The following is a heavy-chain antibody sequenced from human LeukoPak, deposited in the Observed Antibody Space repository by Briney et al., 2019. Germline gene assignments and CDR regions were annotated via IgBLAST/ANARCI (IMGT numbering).Heavy chain of an antibody. D-gene: IGHD2-8*01. CDR2: ISGSGGST. V-gene: IGHV3-23*01. CDR1: GFTFSSYA. CDR3: AKSGGGVGDYYFDY. Sequence: GGSLRLSCAASGFTFSSYAMSWVRQAPGKGLEWVSAISGSGGSTYYADSVKGRFTISRDNSKNTLYLQMNSLRAEDMAVYYCAKSGGGVGDYYFDYWGQGTLVTVSS. J-gene: IGHJ4*02.